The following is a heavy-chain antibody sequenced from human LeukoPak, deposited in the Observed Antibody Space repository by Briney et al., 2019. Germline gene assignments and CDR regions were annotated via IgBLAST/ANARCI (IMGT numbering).Heavy chain of an antibody. D-gene: IGHD5-24*01. CDR1: GFSFSNYG. CDR3: VKSAGKDGYRDVFDI. Sequence: GGSLRLSCVASGFSFSNYGTHWVRQAPGKGLEWVTFMQYDGSVEFYADSVRGLFTISRDIFKNTLYLQMNSLRAEDTAVYHCVKSAGKDGYRDVFDIWGQGTVVTVSS. V-gene: IGHV3-30*02. CDR2: MQYDGSVE. J-gene: IGHJ3*02.